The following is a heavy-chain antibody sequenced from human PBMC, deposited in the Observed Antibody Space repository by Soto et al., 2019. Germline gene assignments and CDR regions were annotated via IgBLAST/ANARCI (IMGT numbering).Heavy chain of an antibody. CDR3: AKVTKRAAAGRYEYYKYGMDV. Sequence: LRLSCAASGFAFSTYAMTWVRQAPGKGLEWVSVISGSGGSSYYSASVKGRFTISRDNSKNTLFLQMNGLRAEDTAVYYCAKVTKRAAAGRYEYYKYGMDVWGQGTTVTVSS. CDR2: ISGSGGSS. V-gene: IGHV3-23*01. J-gene: IGHJ6*02. D-gene: IGHD6-13*01. CDR1: GFAFSTYA.